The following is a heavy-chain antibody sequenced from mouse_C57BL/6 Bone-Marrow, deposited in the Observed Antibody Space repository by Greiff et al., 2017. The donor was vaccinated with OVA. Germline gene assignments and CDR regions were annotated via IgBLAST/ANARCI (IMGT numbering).Heavy chain of an antibody. CDR3: ASPYDRYFDV. D-gene: IGHD2-3*01. Sequence: QVQLKQSGPGLVQPSQSLSITCTVSGFSLTSYGVHWVRQSPGKGLEWLGVIWSGGSTDYNAAFISRLSISKDNSKSQVFFKMNSLQADDTAIYYCASPYDRYFDVWGTGTTVTVSS. V-gene: IGHV2-2*01. CDR2: IWSGGST. CDR1: GFSLTSYG. J-gene: IGHJ1*03.